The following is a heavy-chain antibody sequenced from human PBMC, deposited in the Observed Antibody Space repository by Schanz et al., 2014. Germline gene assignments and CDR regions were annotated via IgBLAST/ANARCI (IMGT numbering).Heavy chain of an antibody. CDR3: AKDHAGSDILTALGN. CDR1: GFTFSSYA. D-gene: IGHD3-9*01. V-gene: IGHV3-23*01. CDR2: ISGSGGSA. J-gene: IGHJ4*02. Sequence: EVQLLESGGGLVQPGGSLRLSCAASGFTFSSYAMSWVRQASGKGLEWVSAISGSGGSAYDADSVKGRFTISRDNSKNTLYLQMNSLRAEDTAVYYCAKDHAGSDILTALGNWGQGTLVTVSS.